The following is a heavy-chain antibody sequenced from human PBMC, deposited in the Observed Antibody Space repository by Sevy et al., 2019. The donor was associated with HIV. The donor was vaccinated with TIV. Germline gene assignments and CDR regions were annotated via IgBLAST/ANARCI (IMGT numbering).Heavy chain of an antibody. CDR3: AREDSTISNWFDP. J-gene: IGHJ5*02. CDR2: IIPIFGTA. D-gene: IGHD3-9*01. Sequence: ASVKVSCKASGGTFSSYAMSWVRQAPGQGLEWMGGIIPIFGTANYAQKFQGRVTITADKSTSTAYMELSSLRSEDTAVYYCAREDSTISNWFDPWGQGTLVTVSS. CDR1: GGTFSSYA. V-gene: IGHV1-69*06.